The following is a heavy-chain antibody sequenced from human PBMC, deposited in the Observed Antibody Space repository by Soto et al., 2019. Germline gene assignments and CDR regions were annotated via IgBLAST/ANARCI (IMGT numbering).Heavy chain of an antibody. CDR1: GNSFTSYW. D-gene: IGHD6-13*01. Sequence: PXDSLKVSWQCSGNSFTSYWIGLVLQMPGKGLEWMGIIYPGDSDTRYSPSFQGQVTISADKSISTAYLQWSSLKASDTAMYYCARPLAAGTIFDYCGQRTLVTVSS. J-gene: IGHJ4*02. CDR3: ARPLAAGTIFDY. CDR2: IYPGDSDT. V-gene: IGHV5-51*01.